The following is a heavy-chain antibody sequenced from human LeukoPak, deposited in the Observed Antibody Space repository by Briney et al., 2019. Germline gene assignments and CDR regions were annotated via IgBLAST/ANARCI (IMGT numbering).Heavy chain of an antibody. CDR1: GYTFTNYA. V-gene: IGHV1-18*04. CDR2: ISAYNGNT. CDR3: ARDRVAGAFYFDY. Sequence: ASVTVSCTASGYTFTNYALSWVRQAPGQGLEWMGWISAYNGNTNYAQKFQGRVTMTTDTSTSTAYLELRSLRSDDTAVYYCARDRVAGAFYFDYWGQGTLVTVSS. J-gene: IGHJ4*02. D-gene: IGHD6-19*01.